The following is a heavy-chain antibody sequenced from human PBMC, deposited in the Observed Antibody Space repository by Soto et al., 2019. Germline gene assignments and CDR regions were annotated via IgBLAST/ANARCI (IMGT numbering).Heavy chain of an antibody. J-gene: IGHJ6*02. V-gene: IGHV3-33*01. CDR1: GFTFSSYG. CDR3: ARDRGYSSGLREYYGMDV. CDR2: IWYDGSNK. D-gene: IGHD6-19*01. Sequence: QVQLVESGGGVVQPGRSLRLSCAASGFTFSSYGMHWVRQAPGKGLEWVAVIWYDGSNKYYADSVKGRFTISRDNSKNKLYLQMNSLRAEDTAVYYCARDRGYSSGLREYYGMDVWGQGTTVTVSS.